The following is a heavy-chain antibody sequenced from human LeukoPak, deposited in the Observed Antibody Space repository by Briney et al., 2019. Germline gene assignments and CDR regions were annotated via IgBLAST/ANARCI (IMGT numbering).Heavy chain of an antibody. CDR3: ARAEHDYGDYSDAFDI. Sequence: PSGTLSLTCAVSGGSISSGGYSWSWIRQPPGKGLEWIGYIYHSGSTYYNPSLKSRVTISVDRSKNQFSLKLSSVTAADTAVYYCARAEHDYGDYSDAFDIWGQGTMVTVSS. CDR1: GGSISSGGYS. V-gene: IGHV4-30-2*01. D-gene: IGHD4-17*01. CDR2: IYHSGST. J-gene: IGHJ3*02.